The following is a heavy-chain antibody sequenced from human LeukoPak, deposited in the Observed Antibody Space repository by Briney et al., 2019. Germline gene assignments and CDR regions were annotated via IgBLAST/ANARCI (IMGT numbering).Heavy chain of an antibody. CDR1: GGSFSGYY. CDR3: ARGGKYGRGRFDY. D-gene: IGHD1-26*01. Sequence: SETLSLTCAVYGGSFSGYYWSWIRQPPGKGLEWIGEINHSGGTNYNPSLKSRVTISVDTSKNQFSLKLSSVTAADTAVYYCARGGKYGRGRFDYWGQGTLVTVSS. CDR2: INHSGGT. J-gene: IGHJ4*02. V-gene: IGHV4-34*01.